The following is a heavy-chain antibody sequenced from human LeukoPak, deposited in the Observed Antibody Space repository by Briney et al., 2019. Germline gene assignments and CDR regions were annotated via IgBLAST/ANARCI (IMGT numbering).Heavy chain of an antibody. CDR2: ISSSGSRI. CDR3: ARPRSDLYGMDV. CDR1: GLIFNTYE. V-gene: IGHV3-48*03. J-gene: IGHJ6*02. Sequence: GGSLRLSCAAFGLIFNTYEINWVRQAPGKGLEWVSYISSSGSRIYYADSVKGRFTISRDNTKNSLYLQMNNLRAEDTAIYYCARPRSDLYGMDVWGQGTTVIVSS.